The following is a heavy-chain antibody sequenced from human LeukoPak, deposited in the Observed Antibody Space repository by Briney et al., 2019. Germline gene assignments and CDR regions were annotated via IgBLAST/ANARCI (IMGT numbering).Heavy chain of an antibody. J-gene: IGHJ4*02. CDR3: ARDHRSSSGLKDY. CDR2: INPSGGST. D-gene: IGHD2-2*01. V-gene: IGHV1-46*01. Sequence: GASVKVSCKASGYTFTSYDMHWVRQATGQGLEWMGIINPSGGSTSYAQKFQDRVTTTRDTSTSTVYMELSSLRSEDTAVYYCARDHRSSSGLKDYWGQGTLVTVSS. CDR1: GYTFTSYD.